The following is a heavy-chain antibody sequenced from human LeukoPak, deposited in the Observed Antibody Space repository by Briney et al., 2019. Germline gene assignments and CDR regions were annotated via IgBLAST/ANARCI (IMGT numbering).Heavy chain of an antibody. CDR1: GFSAGANF. D-gene: IGHD3-22*01. V-gene: IGHV3-66*01. CDR3: GRDRGYYDRSGYFYDSN. Sequence: PGGSLRLSCAASGFSAGANFMSWVRQAPGKGLEWLSVIYSGGATYYADSVKGRFTISRDILKNTLFLQMNSLRAEDTAVYYCGRDRGYYDRSGYFYDSNWGQGTLVTVCS. J-gene: IGHJ4*02. CDR2: IYSGGAT.